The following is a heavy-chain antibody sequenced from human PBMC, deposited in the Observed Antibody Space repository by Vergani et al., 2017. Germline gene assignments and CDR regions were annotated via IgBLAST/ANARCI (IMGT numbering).Heavy chain of an antibody. Sequence: QVQLVQSGAEVKKPGASVKVSCKASGYTFTGYYMHWVRQAPGQGLEWMGRINPNSGGTNYAQKFQGRVTMTRDTSISTAYMELSRLRSDDTAVYYCARGRFLEWLSYGMDVWGQGTTVTVSS. J-gene: IGHJ6*02. D-gene: IGHD3-3*01. V-gene: IGHV1-2*02. CDR2: INPNSGGT. CDR1: GYTFTGYY. CDR3: ARGRFLEWLSYGMDV.